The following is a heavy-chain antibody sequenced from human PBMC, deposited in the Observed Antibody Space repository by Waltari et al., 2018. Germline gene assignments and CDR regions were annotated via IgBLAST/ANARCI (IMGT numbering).Heavy chain of an antibody. CDR1: GFTLSNYW. D-gene: IGHD6-19*01. Sequence: EAQQVESGGDLVQPGGSLRLSCVVSGFTLSNYWMSWVRQAPGKGLEWVANINKDGPETDYVDSVRGRFTISKDDAKNSVYLQMNSLKVEDTAVYYCIRDYGSPYWGQGTLVTVSS. V-gene: IGHV3-7*03. CDR2: INKDGPET. CDR3: IRDYGSPY. J-gene: IGHJ4*02.